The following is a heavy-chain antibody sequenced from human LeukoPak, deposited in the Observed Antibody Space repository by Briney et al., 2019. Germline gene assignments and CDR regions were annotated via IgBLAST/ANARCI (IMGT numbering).Heavy chain of an antibody. CDR2: INPNRGGT. D-gene: IGHD5-24*01. J-gene: IGHJ4*02. CDR1: GYTFTGYY. Sequence: ASVKVSCKASGYTFTGYYIHWVRQAPGQGLEWMGWINPNRGGTKYAQKFQGGVTMTRDTSISTAYMELSSLRSDDTAVYYCARDKGRDGYNYENYWGQGTLVTVSS. CDR3: ARDKGRDGYNYENY. V-gene: IGHV1-2*02.